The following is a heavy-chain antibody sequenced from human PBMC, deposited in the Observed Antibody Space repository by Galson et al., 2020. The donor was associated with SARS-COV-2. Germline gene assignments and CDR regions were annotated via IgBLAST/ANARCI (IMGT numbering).Heavy chain of an antibody. D-gene: IGHD3-16*01. CDR1: GFTFSSFE. CDR2: IGSSGSTI. CDR3: ARGGTYMDV. Sequence: GESLKISCAASGFTFSSFEMEWIRQAPGKGLEWVSYIGSSGSTIYYADSVKGRFTISRDNAKNSLYLQMNSLTAEDTAVYYCARGGTYMDVWGKGTTVTVSS. V-gene: IGHV3-48*03. J-gene: IGHJ6*03.